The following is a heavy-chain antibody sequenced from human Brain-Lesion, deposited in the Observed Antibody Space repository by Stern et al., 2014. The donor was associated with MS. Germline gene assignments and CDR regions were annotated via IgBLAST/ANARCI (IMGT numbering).Heavy chain of an antibody. J-gene: IGHJ4*02. CDR1: GGSVSGGSHY. CDR3: ARDSRKWGDSYLDY. D-gene: IGHD1-14*01. CDR2: IYHSGST. Sequence: QVQLVQSGPGLVKPSETLSLTCTVSGGSVSGGSHYWSWIRQPPGKGVEWIGYIYHSGSTKYNPSLKSRVTISVDVSKDQFSLRLTSVTAADTAVYYCARDSRKWGDSYLDYWGQGTLVTVSS. V-gene: IGHV4-61*01.